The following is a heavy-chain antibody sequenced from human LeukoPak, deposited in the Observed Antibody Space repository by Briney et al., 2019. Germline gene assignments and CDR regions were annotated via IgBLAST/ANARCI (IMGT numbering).Heavy chain of an antibody. CDR3: MTRARGPPVY. V-gene: IGHV3-64D*06. Sequence: GGSLRLSCSGSGFTLSSYAMHWVRQAPGKGLEFVSAISTNGDDTYYADSVKGRFTISRDNSKNTVFFQMSNLRLDDTAVCHCMTRARGPPVYWGQGTLVTVSS. CDR2: ISTNGDDT. D-gene: IGHD3-10*01. J-gene: IGHJ4*02. CDR1: GFTLSSYA.